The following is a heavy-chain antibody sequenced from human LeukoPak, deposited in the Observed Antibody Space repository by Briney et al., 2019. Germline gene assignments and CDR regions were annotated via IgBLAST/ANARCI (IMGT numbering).Heavy chain of an antibody. CDR1: GGSFSGYY. V-gene: IGHV4-34*01. Sequence: PSETLSLTCAVYGGSFSGYYWSWIRQPPGMGLEWIGEINHSGSTNYNPSLKSRVTISVDTSKNQFSLKLSSVTAADTAVYYCASQFTIFGENAFDIWGQGTMVTVSS. D-gene: IGHD3-3*01. J-gene: IGHJ3*02. CDR3: ASQFTIFGENAFDI. CDR2: INHSGST.